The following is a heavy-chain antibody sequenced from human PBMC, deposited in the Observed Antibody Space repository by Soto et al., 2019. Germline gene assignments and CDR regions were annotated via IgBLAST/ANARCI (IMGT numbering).Heavy chain of an antibody. CDR1: GGSFSGYC. D-gene: IGHD3-3*01. CDR2: INHSGST. J-gene: IGHJ6*02. CDR3: ARVYDFWSGYYPRGYYYGMDV. Sequence: PSETLSLTCAVYGGSFSGYCWSWIRQPPGKGLEWIGEINHSGSTNYNPSLKSRVTISVDTSKNQFSLKLSSVTAADTAVYYCARVYDFWSGYYPRGYYYGMDVWGQGTTVTVSS. V-gene: IGHV4-34*01.